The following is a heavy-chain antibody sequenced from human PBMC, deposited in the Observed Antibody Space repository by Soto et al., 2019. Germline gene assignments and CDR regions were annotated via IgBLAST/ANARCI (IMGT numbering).Heavy chain of an antibody. D-gene: IGHD1-26*01. J-gene: IGHJ4*02. V-gene: IGHV3-74*03. CDR1: GFTFSDYW. Sequence: PGGSLRLSCAVSGFTFSDYWMHWVRQAPGKGLDWVSHINSNGTGTLYTDSVKGRLSISRDNAKNSLYLQMNSLRAEDTAVYYCARDLRGSSGNYGPAYWGQGTLVTVSS. CDR2: INSNGTGT. CDR3: ARDLRGSSGNYGPAY.